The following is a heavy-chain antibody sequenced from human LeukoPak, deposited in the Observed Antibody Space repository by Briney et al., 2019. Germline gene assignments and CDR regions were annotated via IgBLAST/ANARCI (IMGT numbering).Heavy chain of an antibody. D-gene: IGHD3-22*01. Sequence: PGRSLRLSCAASGFTFSSYGMHWVRQAPGKGLEWVAVISYDGGNKYYADSVKGRFTISRDNSKNTLYLQMNSLRAEDTAVYYCAKGESSGFLDYWGQGTLVTVSS. J-gene: IGHJ4*02. V-gene: IGHV3-30*18. CDR3: AKGESSGFLDY. CDR1: GFTFSSYG. CDR2: ISYDGGNK.